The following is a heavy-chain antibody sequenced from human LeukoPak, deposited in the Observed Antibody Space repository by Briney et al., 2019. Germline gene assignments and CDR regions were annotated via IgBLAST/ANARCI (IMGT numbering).Heavy chain of an antibody. CDR3: ARGYYYGSGSSFDY. Sequence: SETLSLTCAVYGGSFSGYYWSWLRQPPGKGLDGIGEINHSGSTNYNPSLKSRVTISVDTSKNQFSLKLSSVTAADTAVYYCARGYYYGSGSSFDYWGQGTLVTVSS. J-gene: IGHJ4*02. D-gene: IGHD3-10*01. CDR2: INHSGST. CDR1: GGSFSGYY. V-gene: IGHV4-34*01.